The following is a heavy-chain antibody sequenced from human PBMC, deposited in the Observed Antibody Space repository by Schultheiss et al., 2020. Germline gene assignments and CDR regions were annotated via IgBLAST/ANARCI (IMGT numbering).Heavy chain of an antibody. CDR2: ISGSGGST. CDR3: AKEGTAGTNWFDP. D-gene: IGHD6-13*01. Sequence: GESLKISCAASGFTFSSYAMSWVRQAPGKGLEWVSAISGSGGSTYYADSVKGRFTISRDNSKNTLYLHMNSLRAEDTAVYYCAKEGTAGTNWFDPWGQGTLVTVAS. V-gene: IGHV3-23*01. CDR1: GFTFSSYA. J-gene: IGHJ5*02.